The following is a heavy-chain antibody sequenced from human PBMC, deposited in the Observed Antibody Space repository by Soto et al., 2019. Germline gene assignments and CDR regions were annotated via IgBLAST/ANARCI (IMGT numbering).Heavy chain of an antibody. Sequence: LRLSCAASGFTFSTYAMSWVRQAPGEGLEWVSGISVSGANTYYADSVKGRFTISRDNSKNTLYLQMNNPRAEDTAVYYCADSEECAFNFDYWGQGTQVTVSS. CDR3: ADSEECAFNFDY. V-gene: IGHV3-23*01. CDR2: ISVSGANT. D-gene: IGHD3-3*01. J-gene: IGHJ4*02. CDR1: GFTFSTYA.